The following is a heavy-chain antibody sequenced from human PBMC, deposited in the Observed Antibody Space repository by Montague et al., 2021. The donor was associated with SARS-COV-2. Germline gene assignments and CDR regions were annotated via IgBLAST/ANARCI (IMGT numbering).Heavy chain of an antibody. D-gene: IGHD3-10*01. V-gene: IGHV4-39*01. CDR3: ASSYYYGSGTYVYNYYVDV. CDR2: ISYSGRT. J-gene: IGHJ6*03. Sequence: SETLSLTCTVSGGSVSSSPYYWGWIRQPPGRGLEWVGSISYSGRTYFSPSLKSRLTISVDSSENQFSLRLSSVTAADTAVYYCASSYYYGSGTYVYNYYVDVWGKGTTVTVFS. CDR1: GGSVSSSPYY.